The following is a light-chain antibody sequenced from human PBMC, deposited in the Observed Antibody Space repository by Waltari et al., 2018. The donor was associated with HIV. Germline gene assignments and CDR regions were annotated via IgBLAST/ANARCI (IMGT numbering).Light chain of an antibody. CDR1: NIGSES. CDR2: GDS. Sequence: SYVLTQPPSVSVAPGQTARITCGGDNIGSESVHWYQQKPGQAPLLLVYGDSYRPSGIPERCSGSNSGNTATLTIRRVEAGDEADYYCQVWESSTDHWVFGGGTKLTV. J-gene: IGLJ3*02. CDR3: QVWESSTDHWV. V-gene: IGLV3-21*02.